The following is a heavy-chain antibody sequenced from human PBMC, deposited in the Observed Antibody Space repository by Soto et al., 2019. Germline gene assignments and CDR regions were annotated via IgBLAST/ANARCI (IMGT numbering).Heavy chain of an antibody. CDR3: VRDQDTYGLAGFNE. CDR2: INVDGSTT. J-gene: IGHJ4*02. V-gene: IGHV3-74*01. Sequence: AGGSLRLSCEVSGFTFTTYWMHWVRQVPGKGLVWVSRINVDGSTTSYVDSVKGRFTISRDNAKNTLYLQMNSLRAEDTAVYYCVRDQDTYGLAGFNEWGQGTQVTGSS. D-gene: IGHD2-15*01. CDR1: GFTFTTYW.